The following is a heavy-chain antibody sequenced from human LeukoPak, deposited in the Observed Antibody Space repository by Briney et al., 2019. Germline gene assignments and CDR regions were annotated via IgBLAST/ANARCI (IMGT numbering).Heavy chain of an antibody. CDR2: INPNSGGT. Sequence: GASVKVSCKASGYTFTGYYMHWVRQAPGQGLEWMGWINPNSGGTNYAQKFQGRVTMTRDTSISTAYMELSRLRSDDTAVYYCARRELFCGGDCYGFWGQGTLVTVSS. CDR3: ARRELFCGGDCYGF. D-gene: IGHD2-21*01. CDR1: GYTFTGYY. J-gene: IGHJ4*02. V-gene: IGHV1-2*02.